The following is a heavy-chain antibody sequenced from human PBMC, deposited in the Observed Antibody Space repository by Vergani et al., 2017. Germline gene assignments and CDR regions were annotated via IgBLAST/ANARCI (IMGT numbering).Heavy chain of an antibody. CDR1: GFTFSSYA. CDR3: AKRGALYYYDSSGYYNILGKVTDWYFDL. CDR2: ISVSGGSK. V-gene: IGHV3-23*01. J-gene: IGHJ2*01. Sequence: EVQLLESGGGLVQPGGSLRLSCAASGFTFSSYAMSWVRQAPGKGLAWVSAISVSGGSKYYADSVKGRFTISRDNSKNTLYLQMNSLRAEDTAVYYCAKRGALYYYDSSGYYNILGKVTDWYFDLWGRGTLVTVSS. D-gene: IGHD3-22*01.